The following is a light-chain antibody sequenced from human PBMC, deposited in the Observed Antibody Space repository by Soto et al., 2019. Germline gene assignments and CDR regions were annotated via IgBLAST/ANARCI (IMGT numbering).Light chain of an antibody. CDR2: EGS. CDR3: CSYARSSTFV. J-gene: IGLJ2*01. CDR1: SSDVGSYNL. V-gene: IGLV2-23*03. Sequence: QSALTQPASVSGSPGQSITISCTGNSSDVGSYNLVSWYQQHPGKAPKLMIYEGSKRPSGVSNRFSGSKSGNTASLTISGLQADDEADYYCCSYARSSTFVFGGGTKLTVL.